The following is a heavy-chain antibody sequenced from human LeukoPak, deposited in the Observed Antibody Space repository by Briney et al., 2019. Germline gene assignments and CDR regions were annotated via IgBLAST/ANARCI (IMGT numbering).Heavy chain of an antibody. J-gene: IGHJ4*02. CDR1: GFTFDDYA. V-gene: IGHV3-9*01. CDR3: AKGRAYGDSSLDY. Sequence: GRSLRLSCAASGFTFDDYAMHWVRQAPGKGLEWVSGISWNSGSIGYADSVKGRFTISRDNAKNSLYLQMNSLRAEDTALYYCAKGRAYGDSSLDYWGQGTLVTVSS. D-gene: IGHD4-17*01. CDR2: ISWNSGSI.